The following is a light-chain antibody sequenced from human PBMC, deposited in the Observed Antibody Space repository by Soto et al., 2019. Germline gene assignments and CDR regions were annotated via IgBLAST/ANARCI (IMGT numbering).Light chain of an antibody. CDR3: SSYRSSSTYV. Sequence: QSALTQPASVSGSPGQSITISCTGTSSYVGSYNYVSWHQQHPGQAPKLMIYQVTNRASGVPDRFSASKSGNTASLTISGLQAGDEADYYCSSYRSSSTYVFGTGTKLTVL. CDR2: QVT. J-gene: IGLJ1*01. CDR1: SSYVGSYNY. V-gene: IGLV2-14*01.